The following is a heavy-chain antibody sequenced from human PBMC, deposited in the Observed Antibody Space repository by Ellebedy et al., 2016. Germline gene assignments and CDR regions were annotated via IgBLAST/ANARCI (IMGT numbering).Heavy chain of an antibody. V-gene: IGHV1-69*13. Sequence: SVKVSXXASGGTFSSYAISRVRQAPGQGLEWMGGIIPIFGTANYAQKFQGRVTITADESTSTAYMELSSLRSEDTAVYYCARGMPIVATQDLPNWFDTWGQGTLVTVSS. J-gene: IGHJ5*02. CDR1: GGTFSSYA. CDR3: ARGMPIVATQDLPNWFDT. D-gene: IGHD5-12*01. CDR2: IIPIFGTA.